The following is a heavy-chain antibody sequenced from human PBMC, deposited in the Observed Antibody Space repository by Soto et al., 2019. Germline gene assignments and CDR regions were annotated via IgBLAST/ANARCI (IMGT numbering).Heavy chain of an antibody. Sequence: QVQLVESGGGVVQPGRSLRLSCAASGFTFSSYGMHWVRQAPGKGLEWVAVISYDGSNKYYADSVKGQVTISRDNSKNTRNLQMNSLRAEDTAVYYCAKNPSGSGSYYFWGQGTLVTVSS. CDR1: GFTFSSYG. CDR2: ISYDGSNK. D-gene: IGHD1-26*01. J-gene: IGHJ4*02. CDR3: AKNPSGSGSYYF. V-gene: IGHV3-30*18.